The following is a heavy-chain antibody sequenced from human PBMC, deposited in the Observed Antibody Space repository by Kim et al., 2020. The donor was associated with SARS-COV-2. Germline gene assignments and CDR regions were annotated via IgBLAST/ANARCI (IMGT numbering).Heavy chain of an antibody. J-gene: IGHJ6*01. CDR1: GGFLSSSSYY. CDR2: AYYIGNT. Sequence: SETLSLTCTVSGGFLSSSSYYWVWIRQPPGKGLEWIGTAYYIGNTYYNPYIKSRVTISVDTSKNQFSLKLGSVTAADTAVYSCARHHRYSSSRVAACYY. CDR3: ARHHRYSSSRVAACYY. V-gene: IGHV4-39*01. D-gene: IGHD6-13*01.